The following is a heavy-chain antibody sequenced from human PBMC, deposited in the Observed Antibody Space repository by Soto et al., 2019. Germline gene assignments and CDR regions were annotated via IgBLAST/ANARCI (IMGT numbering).Heavy chain of an antibody. CDR3: ARTGITIFGVVINPDYYYYGMDV. CDR1: GYTFTSYG. CDR2: ISAYNGNT. J-gene: IGHJ6*02. V-gene: IGHV1-18*01. D-gene: IGHD3-3*01. Sequence: ASVKVACKASGYTFTSYGISWVRQAPGQGLEWMGWISAYNGNTNYAQKLQGRVTMTTDTSTSTAYMELRSLRSDDTAVYYCARTGITIFGVVINPDYYYYGMDVWGQGTTVTVSS.